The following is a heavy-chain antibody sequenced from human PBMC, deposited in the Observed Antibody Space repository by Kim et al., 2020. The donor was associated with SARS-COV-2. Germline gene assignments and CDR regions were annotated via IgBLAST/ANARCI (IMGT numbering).Heavy chain of an antibody. CDR2: IIPMFGTP. CDR3: AGGVFYDIVAGYPYFAMDV. CDR1: GGTFSNYA. Sequence: SVKVSCKASGGTFSNYAISWVRQAPGQGLEWMGGIIPMFGTPIYAQKFQATVSITADELTTTSYLELRSLRSEDSALYYCAGGVFYDIVAGYPYFAMDVWGQGATVTVSS. J-gene: IGHJ6*02. V-gene: IGHV1-69*13. D-gene: IGHD3-9*01.